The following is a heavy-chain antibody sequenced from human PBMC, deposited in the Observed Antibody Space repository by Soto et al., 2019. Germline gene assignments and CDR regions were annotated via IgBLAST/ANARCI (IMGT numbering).Heavy chain of an antibody. J-gene: IGHJ4*02. Sequence: SETLSLTCTVSGGSISSGGYYWSWIRQHPGKGLEWIGYIYYSGSTNYNPSLKSRVTISVDTSKNQFSLKLSSVTAADTAVYYCARATNKSLYRSGWYLVDYWGQGTLVTVSS. V-gene: IGHV4-31*03. CDR2: IYYSGST. CDR1: GGSISSGGYY. D-gene: IGHD6-19*01. CDR3: ARATNKSLYRSGWYLVDY.